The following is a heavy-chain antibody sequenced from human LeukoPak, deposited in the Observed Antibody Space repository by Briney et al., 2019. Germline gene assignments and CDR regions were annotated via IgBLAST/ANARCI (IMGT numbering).Heavy chain of an antibody. V-gene: IGHV3-21*01. CDR1: GFTFSSYS. CDR2: ISSSSSYI. D-gene: IGHD4-17*01. CDR3: AKDPATVTRSGYYYMDV. J-gene: IGHJ6*03. Sequence: PGGSLRLSCAASGFTFSSYSMNWVRQAPGKGLEWVSSISSSSSYIYYADSVKGRFTISRDNAKNSLYLQMNSLRAEDTAVYYCAKDPATVTRSGYYYMDVWGKGTTVTVSS.